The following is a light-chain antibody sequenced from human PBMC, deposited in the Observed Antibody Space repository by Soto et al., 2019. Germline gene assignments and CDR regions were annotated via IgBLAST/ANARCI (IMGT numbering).Light chain of an antibody. CDR1: SSHIGSNT. Sequence: QSVLTQPPSASGTPGQRVTISCSGSSSHIGSNTVKWYQQFPGTAPKLLIHSNNQRPSGVPDRFSGSKSGTSASLAISGLQSEDEADYYCAAWDARLSGWVFGGGTKVTDL. V-gene: IGLV1-44*01. CDR3: AAWDARLSGWV. CDR2: SNN. J-gene: IGLJ3*02.